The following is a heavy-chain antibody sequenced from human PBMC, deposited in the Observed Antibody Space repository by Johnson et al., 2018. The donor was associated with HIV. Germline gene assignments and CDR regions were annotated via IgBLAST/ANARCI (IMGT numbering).Heavy chain of an antibody. CDR2: IYSGGST. CDR1: GFTFSTNA. J-gene: IGHJ3*02. D-gene: IGHD3-16*01. Sequence: VQLVESGGGVVQPGRSLRLSCAASGFTFSTNAMSWVRQAPGKGLEWVSGIYSGGSTYYADSVKGRFTISRDNSKNTLYLQMNSLRAEDTAVYYCARAGDYDAFDIWGQGTMVTVSS. CDR3: ARAGDYDAFDI. V-gene: IGHV3-66*01.